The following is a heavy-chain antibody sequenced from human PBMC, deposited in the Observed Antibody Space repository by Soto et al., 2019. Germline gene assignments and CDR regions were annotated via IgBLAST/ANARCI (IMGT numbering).Heavy chain of an antibody. J-gene: IGHJ4*02. CDR2: MNHSGST. CDR3: ARGLNPFDF. V-gene: IGHV4-34*01. CDR1: GGSFSGHS. D-gene: IGHD2-8*01. Sequence: QVQLQQWGAGLLKPSETLSLSCGVYGGSFSGHSWSWIRQPPGKGLEWIGEMNHSGSTNYNPSLKSRVTISVDTSKRQVFLKLNSVTAADTAMYYCARGLNPFDFWGKGTLVTVSS.